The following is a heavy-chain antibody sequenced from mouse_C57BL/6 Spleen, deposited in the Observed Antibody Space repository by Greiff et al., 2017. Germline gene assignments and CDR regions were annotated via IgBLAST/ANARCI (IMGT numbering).Heavy chain of an antibody. V-gene: IGHV5-17*01. J-gene: IGHJ1*03. Sequence: EVMLVESGGGLVKPGGSLKLSCAASGFTFSDYGMHWVRQAPEKGLEWVAYISSGSSTIYYADTVKGRFTISRDNAKNTLFLQMTSLRSEDTAMYYCARISVYYGSSYWYFDVWGTGTTVTVSS. CDR3: ARISVYYGSSYWYFDV. CDR1: GFTFSDYG. D-gene: IGHD1-1*01. CDR2: ISSGSSTI.